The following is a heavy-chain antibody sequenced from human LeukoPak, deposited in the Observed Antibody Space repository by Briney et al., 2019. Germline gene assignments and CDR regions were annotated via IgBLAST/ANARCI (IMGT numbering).Heavy chain of an antibody. CDR1: GGSISSSGYY. D-gene: IGHD1-26*01. CDR3: ARHEYSGSYYGLSWFHP. Sequence: NPSETLSLTCTVSGGSISSSGYYWGWIRQPPGKGLEWIASIYYSGSTYYNPSLKSRVTISVDTSKNQLSLKLSSLTAADTAVYYCARHEYSGSYYGLSWFHPWGQGTLVTVSS. J-gene: IGHJ5*02. CDR2: IYYSGST. V-gene: IGHV4-39*01.